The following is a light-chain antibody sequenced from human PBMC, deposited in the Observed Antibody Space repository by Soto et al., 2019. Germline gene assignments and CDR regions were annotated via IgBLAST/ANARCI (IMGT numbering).Light chain of an antibody. CDR2: DTS. J-gene: IGKJ4*01. CDR1: QGIGST. V-gene: IGKV3-15*01. Sequence: EIVMTQSPATLSVSPGEGATLSCRASQGIGSTLAWYQQKPGQTPRLLIYDTSIRATDVTARFRGSASGTESDLTVTGLQSEDFAVYYCQRYANWPLTFGGGTRVESK. CDR3: QRYANWPLT.